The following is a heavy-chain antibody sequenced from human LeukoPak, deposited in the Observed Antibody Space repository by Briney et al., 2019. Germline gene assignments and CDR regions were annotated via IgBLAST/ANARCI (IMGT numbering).Heavy chain of an antibody. V-gene: IGHV4-30-4*08. CDR1: GGSISSGDYY. Sequence: PSETLSLTCTVSGGSISSGDYYWSWIRQHPGKGLEWIGYIYYSGSTSYNPSLKSRVTISVDTSKNQFSLKLSSVTAADTAVYYCASLSRLGELSSPYFDYWGQGTLVTVSS. D-gene: IGHD3-16*02. J-gene: IGHJ4*02. CDR2: IYYSGST. CDR3: ASLSRLGELSSPYFDY.